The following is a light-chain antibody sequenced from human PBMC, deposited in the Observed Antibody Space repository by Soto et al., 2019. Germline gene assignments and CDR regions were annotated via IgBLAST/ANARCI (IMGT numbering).Light chain of an antibody. J-gene: IGKJ4*01. Sequence: DIQMTQSPSSLSASIGDRITITCRASQSISTYLNWYQQKPGKAPNLLIYGASTLQSGVPSRFSGRGSETAFTLTISSLQPEDFATYYCQQSFITPPLTFGGGTKVDIK. CDR3: QQSFITPPLT. CDR2: GAS. V-gene: IGKV1-39*01. CDR1: QSISTY.